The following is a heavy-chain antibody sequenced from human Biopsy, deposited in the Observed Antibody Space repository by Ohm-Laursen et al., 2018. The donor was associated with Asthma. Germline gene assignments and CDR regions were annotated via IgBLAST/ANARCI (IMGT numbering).Heavy chain of an antibody. Sequence: SLRLSCAASGFSFSRYGMHWVRQAPGKGLEWVAVIWYDGSNKYYADSVKGRFTISRDNSKNTLYLQMNSPRAEDTAVYYCARSIYDFWSGYYGMDVWGQGTTVTVSS. D-gene: IGHD3-3*01. J-gene: IGHJ6*02. CDR3: ARSIYDFWSGYYGMDV. V-gene: IGHV3-33*08. CDR2: IWYDGSNK. CDR1: GFSFSRYG.